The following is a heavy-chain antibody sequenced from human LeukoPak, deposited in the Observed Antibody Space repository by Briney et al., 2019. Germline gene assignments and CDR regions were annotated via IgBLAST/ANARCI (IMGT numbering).Heavy chain of an antibody. CDR1: GFTFSSSA. CDR2: ISGSGGNT. Sequence: GGSLRLSCTASGFTFSSSAMSWVRQAPGKGLEWVSAISGSGGNTYYADSVKGRFTISRDNSKNTLYLQMNSLRAEDTAVYYCAKGAIAALNAYFDYWGQGTLVTVSS. CDR3: AKGAIAALNAYFDY. V-gene: IGHV3-23*01. J-gene: IGHJ4*02. D-gene: IGHD2-15*01.